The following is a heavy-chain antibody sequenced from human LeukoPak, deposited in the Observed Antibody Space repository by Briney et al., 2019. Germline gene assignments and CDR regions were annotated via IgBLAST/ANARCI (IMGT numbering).Heavy chain of an antibody. CDR2: ITSSGAT. V-gene: IGHV4-61*02. Sequence: SQTLSLTCTISGGSISSGSYYWSWIRQPAGKGLEWIGRITSSGATTYNPPLNSRVTISLDTSKNQFSLKLSSVTAADTAVYYCARECPNWFNPWGQGTLVTVSS. J-gene: IGHJ5*02. CDR3: ARECPNWFNP. D-gene: IGHD5/OR15-5a*01. CDR1: GGSISSGSYY.